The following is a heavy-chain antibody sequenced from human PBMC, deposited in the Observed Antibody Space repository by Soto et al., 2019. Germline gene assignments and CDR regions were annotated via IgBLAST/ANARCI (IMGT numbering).Heavy chain of an antibody. CDR1: GFTFSTYN. CDR3: AREDGIVGATSAFDY. V-gene: IGHV3-21*01. J-gene: IGHJ4*02. CDR2: INGRGNYI. Sequence: EVPLVESGGGLVKPGGSLRLSCAASGFTFSTYNMNWVRQAPGKGLEWVSSINGRGNYIYYTDAVKGRFTISRDNAKTSLYLQMNSLRAEDTAVYYCAREDGIVGATSAFDYWGQGTLVTVSS. D-gene: IGHD1-26*01.